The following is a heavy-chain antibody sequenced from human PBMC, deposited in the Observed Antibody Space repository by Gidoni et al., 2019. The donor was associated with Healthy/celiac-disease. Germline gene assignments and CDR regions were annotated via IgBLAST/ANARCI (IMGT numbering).Heavy chain of an antibody. Sequence: EVQLVESGGGLVQPGGSLRLSCAASGFTFSSYEMNWVRQAPGKGLEWGSYISSSGSTIYYADSVKGRFTISRDNAKNSLYLQMNSLRAEDTAVYYCAREIAAAGIDPWGQGTLVTVSS. CDR3: AREIAAAGIDP. CDR1: GFTFSSYE. D-gene: IGHD6-13*01. J-gene: IGHJ5*02. CDR2: ISSSGSTI. V-gene: IGHV3-48*03.